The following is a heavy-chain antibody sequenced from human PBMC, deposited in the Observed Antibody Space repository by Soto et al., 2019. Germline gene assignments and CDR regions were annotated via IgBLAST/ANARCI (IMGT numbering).Heavy chain of an antibody. CDR3: ARHGDCRSISCSYFHYMDV. Sequence: QVQLQESGPGLVKPSETLSLTCTVSGGSISSYYWSWIRQPPGKGLEWIGYIYSSGSTNYNPSLTSRVIISVDTSKNQFSLKLTSVTAADTAVYYCARHGDCRSISCSYFHYMDVWGKGTTVTVSS. CDR1: GGSISSYY. CDR2: IYSSGST. V-gene: IGHV4-59*08. D-gene: IGHD2-2*01. J-gene: IGHJ6*03.